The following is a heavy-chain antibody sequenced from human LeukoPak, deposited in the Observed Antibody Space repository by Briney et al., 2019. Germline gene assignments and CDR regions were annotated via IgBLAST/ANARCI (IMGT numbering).Heavy chain of an antibody. Sequence: SETLSLACAVYGGSFSGYYWSWIRQPPGKGPEWIGEINHSGSTNYNPSLKSRVTISVDTSKNQFSLKLSSVTAADTAVYYCARRTKMVYGDFDYWGQGTLVTVSS. V-gene: IGHV4-34*01. J-gene: IGHJ4*02. CDR2: INHSGST. CDR3: ARRTKMVYGDFDY. D-gene: IGHD3-10*01. CDR1: GGSFSGYY.